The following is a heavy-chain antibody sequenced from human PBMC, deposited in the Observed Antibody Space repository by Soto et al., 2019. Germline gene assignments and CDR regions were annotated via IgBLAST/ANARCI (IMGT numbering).Heavy chain of an antibody. V-gene: IGHV3-33*01. Sequence: QVQLVESGGGVVQPGRSLRLSCAASGFTFSSYGMHWVRQAPGKGLEWVAVIWYDGSNKYYADSVKGRFTISRDNSKNTLYLQMNSLRAEDTAVYYCARTRMVRGPYDAFDIWGQGTMVTVSS. D-gene: IGHD3-10*01. CDR2: IWYDGSNK. CDR1: GFTFSSYG. J-gene: IGHJ3*02. CDR3: ARTRMVRGPYDAFDI.